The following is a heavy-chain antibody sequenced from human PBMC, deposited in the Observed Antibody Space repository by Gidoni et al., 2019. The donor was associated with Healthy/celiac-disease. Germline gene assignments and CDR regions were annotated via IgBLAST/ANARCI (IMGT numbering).Heavy chain of an antibody. J-gene: IGHJ6*02. D-gene: IGHD2-2*01. Sequence: QVQLVQPGAEVKKPGASVKVSCKASGYTFTSYDLNWVRQATGQGLEWMGWMNPNGVNTGYAQKFQGRVTMTRNTSISTAYMELSSLRSEDTAVYYCARHPAYYSTSPLSLRGAEYYYGMDVWGQGTTVTVSS. CDR1: GYTFTSYD. CDR3: ARHPAYYSTSPLSLRGAEYYYGMDV. V-gene: IGHV1-8*01. CDR2: MNPNGVNT.